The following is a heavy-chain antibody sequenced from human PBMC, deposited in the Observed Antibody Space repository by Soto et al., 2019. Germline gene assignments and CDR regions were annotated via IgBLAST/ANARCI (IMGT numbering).Heavy chain of an antibody. CDR3: VRDGTKTLRDWFDP. CDR1: GASISGFY. J-gene: IGHJ5*02. Sequence: PSETLSLTCTVSGASISGFYWSWIRKSAGKGLEWIGRIYATVTTDYNPSLKSRVMMSVDTSKKQFSLKLRSVTAADKAVYYCVRDGTKTLRDWFDPWGQGLSVTVSS. D-gene: IGHD1-1*01. V-gene: IGHV4-4*07. CDR2: IYATVTT.